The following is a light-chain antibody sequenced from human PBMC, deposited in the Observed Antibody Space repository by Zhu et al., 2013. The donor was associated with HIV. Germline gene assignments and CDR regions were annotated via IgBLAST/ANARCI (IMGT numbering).Light chain of an antibody. Sequence: DVQMTQSPATLSASVGDRVTITCRASQDVSRWVAWYQQKPGRAPDLLIYGISNLAGGVSSRFSGSGSGTVFSLTINKLQPEDFAVYYCQQYSSDSRSFAQGTRVDVK. J-gene: IGKJ1*01. CDR2: GIS. CDR1: QDVSRW. V-gene: IGKV1-5*01. CDR3: QQYSSDSRS.